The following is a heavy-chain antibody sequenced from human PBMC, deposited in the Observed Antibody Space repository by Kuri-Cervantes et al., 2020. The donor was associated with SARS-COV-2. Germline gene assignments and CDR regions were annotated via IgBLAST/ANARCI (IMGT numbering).Heavy chain of an antibody. CDR1: GLTFSSYA. CDR3: ARDPDGYNWDDAFDI. J-gene: IGHJ3*02. CDR2: ISYDGSNK. Sequence: GESLKISCAASGLTFSSYAMHWVRQAPGKGLEWVAVISYDGSNKYYADSVKGRFTISRDNSKNTLYLQMNSLRAEDTAVYYCARDPDGYNWDDAFDIWAQGTMVTVSS. V-gene: IGHV3-30*04. D-gene: IGHD5-24*01.